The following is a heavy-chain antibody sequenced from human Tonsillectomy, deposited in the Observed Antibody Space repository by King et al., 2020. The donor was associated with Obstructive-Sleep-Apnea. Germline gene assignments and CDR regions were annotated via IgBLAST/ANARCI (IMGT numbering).Heavy chain of an antibody. J-gene: IGHJ5*01. CDR3: ARCLFFCRITLCSVLDSFCLLFHGPLLPFSSSSPPFPSFFPLSPFSPSPSWFPAALCLLVHDS. CDR1: GYTFTGYY. Sequence: QLVQSGAEVKKPGASVKVSCKASGYTFTGYYIHWVRQAPGHWLEWMGWIAPHSGGTASAQTFQGRVTLTRDASISTAYMELSRLRSDDTAVYSVARCLFFCRITLCSVLDSFCLLFHGPLLPFSSSSPPFPSFFPLSPFSPSPSWFPAALCLLVHDS. V-gene: IGHV1-2*02. CDR2: IAPHSGGT. D-gene: IGHD1-14*01.